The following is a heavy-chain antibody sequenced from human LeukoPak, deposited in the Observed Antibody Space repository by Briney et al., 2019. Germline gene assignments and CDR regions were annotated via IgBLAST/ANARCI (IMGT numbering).Heavy chain of an antibody. CDR3: ARDNQTTVSYYMDV. D-gene: IGHD4-11*01. CDR1: GFTFSSYA. Sequence: PGGSLRLSCAASGFTFSSYAMSWVRQAPGKGLEWVSAISGSGGSTYYADSVKGRFTISRDNAKNSLYLQMNSLRAEDTAVYYCARDNQTTVSYYMDVWGKGTTVTVSS. CDR2: ISGSGGST. J-gene: IGHJ6*03. V-gene: IGHV3-23*01.